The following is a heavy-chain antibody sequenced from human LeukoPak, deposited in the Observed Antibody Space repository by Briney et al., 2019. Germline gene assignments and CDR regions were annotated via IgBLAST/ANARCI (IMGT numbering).Heavy chain of an antibody. D-gene: IGHD6-13*01. CDR3: ARERIAATGTGWFDP. CDR1: GFTFSSYA. V-gene: IGHV3-30*04. CDR2: ISYDGNNK. J-gene: IGHJ5*02. Sequence: PGGSLRLSCAASGFTFSSYAIHWVRHAPGKGLEWVAVISYDGNNKYYADSLKGRFTISRDNAKNTLYLQMNSLRAEDTPVYYCARERIAATGTGWFDPGGQGNLVTVSS.